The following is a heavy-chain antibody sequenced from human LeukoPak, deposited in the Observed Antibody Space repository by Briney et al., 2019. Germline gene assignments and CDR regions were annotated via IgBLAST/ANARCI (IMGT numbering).Heavy chain of an antibody. CDR1: GFTFSTCS. CDR2: IVRNVGST. V-gene: IGHV3-64D*06. CDR3: VKNPNELWSFFDF. J-gene: IGHJ4*02. D-gene: IGHD3-16*01. Sequence: PGGCLRLSCSASGFTFSTCSMHWVRQAPGKGLEYVSGIVRNVGSTDYADSVEGRFTISRDNTKNTLYLQMSSLRAEDTAVYYCVKNPNELWSFFDFWGQGTPVTVSS.